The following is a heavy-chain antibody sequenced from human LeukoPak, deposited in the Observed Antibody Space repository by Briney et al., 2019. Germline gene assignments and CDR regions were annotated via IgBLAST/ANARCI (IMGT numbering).Heavy chain of an antibody. CDR1: GYSITSGYY. CDR2: VYHTGST. J-gene: IGHJ4*02. D-gene: IGHD1-26*01. CDR3: ARDQWRWNSGSYYKDY. Sequence: SETLSLTCAVSGYSITSGYYWGWIRQPPGKGLEWIGSVYHTGSTYYNPSPQSRVTISVDTSKNQFSLKLSSVTAADTAVYYCARDQWRWNSGSYYKDYWGQGTLVTVSS. V-gene: IGHV4-38-2*02.